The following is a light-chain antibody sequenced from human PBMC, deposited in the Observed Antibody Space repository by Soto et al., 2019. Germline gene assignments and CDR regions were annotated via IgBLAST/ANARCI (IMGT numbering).Light chain of an antibody. CDR2: GNT. CDR3: QSYDSSLSGSI. CDR1: SSNIGADSD. J-gene: IGLJ2*01. V-gene: IGLV1-40*01. Sequence: QSVLTQPPSVSGAPGQRVTISCTGSSSNIGADSDVHWYQQLPGTAPKLLIYGNTNRPSGVPDRFSGSKSGTSASLAITGLQAEDEADYYRQSYDSSLSGSIFGGGTKLTVL.